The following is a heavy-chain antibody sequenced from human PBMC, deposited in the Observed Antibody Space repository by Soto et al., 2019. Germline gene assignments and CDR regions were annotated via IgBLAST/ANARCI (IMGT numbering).Heavy chain of an antibody. Sequence: PSETLSLTCTVSGGSISSDNYHWSWIRQPPGKGLEWIGYIYYSGSTYYNPSLKSRVIISIDTSKNQFSLKLSSVTAADTAVYYCASTSYFDNSGSAYWGQGTLVTVSS. V-gene: IGHV4-30-4*01. CDR3: ASTSYFDNSGSAY. J-gene: IGHJ4*02. CDR1: GGSISSDNYH. D-gene: IGHD3-22*01. CDR2: IYYSGST.